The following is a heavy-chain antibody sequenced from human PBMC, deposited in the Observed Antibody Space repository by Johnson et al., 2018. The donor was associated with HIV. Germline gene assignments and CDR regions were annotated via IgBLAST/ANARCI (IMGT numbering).Heavy chain of an antibody. J-gene: IGHJ3*02. V-gene: IGHV3-30*03. CDR1: GFTFSHVW. CDR2: ISFDGSNK. CDR3: AREYSSLSQGAFDI. D-gene: IGHD6-6*01. Sequence: RLSCAASGFTFSHVWMSWVRQAPGKGLEWVAVISFDGSNKYYTDSVTGRFTISRDNSKNTLYLQMDSLRAEDTAVYYCAREYSSLSQGAFDIWGQGTMVTVSS.